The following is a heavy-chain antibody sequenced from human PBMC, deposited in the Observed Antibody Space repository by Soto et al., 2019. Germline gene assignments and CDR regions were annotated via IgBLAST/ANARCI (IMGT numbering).Heavy chain of an antibody. D-gene: IGHD4-17*01. J-gene: IGHJ4*02. V-gene: IGHV3-23*01. CDR2: ISVSGDTT. CDR3: SKFARPTMTSLGS. Sequence: GGSLRLSCAASGFSFSSHAMNWVRQAPGKGLEWVSTISVSGDTTYYADSVKGRFTISRDNSRNTLYLQMNSLRAEDTAIYYCSKFARPTMTSLGSGGQGTLVTVSS. CDR1: GFSFSSHA.